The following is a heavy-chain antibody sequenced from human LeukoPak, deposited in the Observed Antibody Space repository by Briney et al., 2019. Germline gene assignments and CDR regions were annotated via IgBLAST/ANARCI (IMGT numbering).Heavy chain of an antibody. J-gene: IGHJ3*02. Sequence: PGGSLRLSCTASGFTFSAYWMHWVRQAPGKGLVWVSHINPDGTTTTYVDSVKGRFTISRDNAKNTLFLQMNSLTAEDTAVYYCADPFADAFDIWGRGTMVTVSS. D-gene: IGHD3-3*01. V-gene: IGHV3-74*01. CDR3: ADPFADAFDI. CDR1: GFTFSAYW. CDR2: INPDGTTT.